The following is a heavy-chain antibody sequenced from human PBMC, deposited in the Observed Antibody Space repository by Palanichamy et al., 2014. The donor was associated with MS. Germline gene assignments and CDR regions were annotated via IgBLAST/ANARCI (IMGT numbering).Heavy chain of an antibody. J-gene: IGHJ4*02. V-gene: IGHV1-69*01. CDR3: ARPSGRQGGFDY. CDR2: IIPILGTA. Sequence: QVQLVQSGAEVKESGSSVKVSCKASGGTFSSYAISWVRQAPGQGLEWMGGIIPILGTANCAQKFQGRVTITADESTSTAYMELSSLRSEDTAVYYCARPSGRQGGFDYWGQGTLVTVSS. D-gene: IGHD1-26*01. CDR1: GGTFSSYA.